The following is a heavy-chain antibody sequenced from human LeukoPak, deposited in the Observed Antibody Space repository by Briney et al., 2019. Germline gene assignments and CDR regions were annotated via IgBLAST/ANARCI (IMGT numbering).Heavy chain of an antibody. V-gene: IGHV3-48*01. Sequence: GGSLRLSCAASGFTFSSYAMSWVRQAPGKGLEWVSYISSSGSTIYYADSVKGRFTISRDNAKNSLYLQLSSLRAEDTAVYYCARDYDYGFDNWGQGTLVTVSS. CDR2: ISSSGSTI. CDR3: ARDYDYGFDN. CDR1: GFTFSSYA. J-gene: IGHJ4*02. D-gene: IGHD4-17*01.